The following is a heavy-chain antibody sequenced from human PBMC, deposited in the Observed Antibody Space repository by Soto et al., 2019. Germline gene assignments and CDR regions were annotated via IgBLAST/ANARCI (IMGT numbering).Heavy chain of an antibody. J-gene: IGHJ6*02. CDR2: IWYDGSNK. V-gene: IGHV3-33*01. Sequence: GGSLRLSCAASGFTFSSYGMHWVRQAPGKGLEWVAVIWYDGSNKYYADSVKGRFTISRDNSKNTLYLQMNSLRAEDTAVYYCARGPLYYDFWSGYITPFYYYYGMDVWGQGTTVTVS. CDR1: GFTFSSYG. D-gene: IGHD3-3*01. CDR3: ARGPLYYDFWSGYITPFYYYYGMDV.